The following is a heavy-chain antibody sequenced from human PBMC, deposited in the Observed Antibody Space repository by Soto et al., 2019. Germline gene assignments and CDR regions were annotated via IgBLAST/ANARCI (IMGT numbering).Heavy chain of an antibody. CDR1: GDSMSRGDYY. V-gene: IGHV4-30-4*02. Sequence: SETLSLTCTVSGDSMSRGDYYWSWIRQPPGKGLEWIGFIYHTGRTYYSPSLKGRVTISVDTSKNQFSLKLSSVTAADTAVYYCAGCDIAAAGRVFDPWGQGTLVTVSS. D-gene: IGHD6-13*01. CDR3: AGCDIAAAGRVFDP. J-gene: IGHJ5*02. CDR2: IYHTGRT.